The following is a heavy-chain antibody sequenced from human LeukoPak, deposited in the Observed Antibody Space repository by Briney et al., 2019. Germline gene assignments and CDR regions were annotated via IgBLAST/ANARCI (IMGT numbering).Heavy chain of an antibody. V-gene: IGHV3-21*01. D-gene: IGHD1-14*01. CDR3: ATETIGRHYDY. CDR1: GFSFGSSG. J-gene: IGHJ4*02. CDR2: IGSTGSDR. Sequence: GGSLRLSCAAPGFSFGSSGINWVRQAPGRGLEWVASIGSTGSDRYYADSVKGRFTISRDNAKNSLYLQINSLRVEDTAVYYCATETIGRHYDYWGQGTLLTVSS.